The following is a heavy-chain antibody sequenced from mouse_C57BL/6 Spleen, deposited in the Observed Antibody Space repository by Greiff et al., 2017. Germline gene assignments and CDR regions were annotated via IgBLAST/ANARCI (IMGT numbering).Heavy chain of an antibody. Sequence: EVHLVESGGGLVKPGGSLKLSCAASGFPFSDYGMPWVRQAPGKGLEWVAYISSGNSPIYYAANVKGRFTLPRAHANYTLFLQRTSLRSEDTAMEYCARCGNYFYYARDYWGQRTSGTGAS. J-gene: IGHJ4*01. V-gene: IGHV5-17*01. D-gene: IGHD2-1*01. CDR2: ISSGNSPI. CDR1: GFPFSDYG. CDR3: ARCGNYFYYARDY.